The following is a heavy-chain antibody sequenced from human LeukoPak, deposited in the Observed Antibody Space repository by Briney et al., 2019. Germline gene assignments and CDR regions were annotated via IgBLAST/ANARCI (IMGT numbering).Heavy chain of an antibody. V-gene: IGHV3-64*01. CDR3: AREGTVIPFDY. CDR1: GFTFSSYT. J-gene: IGHJ4*02. Sequence: AGGSLRLSCEASGFTFSSYTIHWVRQAPGKGLEYVSTISSYGGSTYYANSVKGRFTISRDNSKNMVYLQMGSLRVEDMAVYYCAREGTVIPFDYWGQGTLVTVSS. CDR2: ISSYGGST. D-gene: IGHD3-16*02.